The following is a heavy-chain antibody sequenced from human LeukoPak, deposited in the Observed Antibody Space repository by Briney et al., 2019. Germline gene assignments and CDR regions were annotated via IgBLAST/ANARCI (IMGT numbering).Heavy chain of an antibody. J-gene: IGHJ4*02. Sequence: ASVRVSCKASGYTFTTYDINWVRQATGQGLEWMGWMNRNSGNTGYAQKFQGRVTITRDTSISTAYMELSSLRAEDTAVYYCARGSPNPNYYGSGRRGPEADYWGQGTLVTVSS. D-gene: IGHD3-10*01. CDR3: ARGSPNPNYYGSGRRGPEADY. CDR2: MNRNSGNT. V-gene: IGHV1-8*03. CDR1: GYTFTTYD.